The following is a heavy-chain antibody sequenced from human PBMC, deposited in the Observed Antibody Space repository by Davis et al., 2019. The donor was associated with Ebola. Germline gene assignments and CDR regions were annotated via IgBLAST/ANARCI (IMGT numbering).Heavy chain of an antibody. J-gene: IGHJ4*02. Sequence: GESLNISCPSSGFTFRRNCMHWVRQAPGKGLEWVAFFRYDGSKKYYADSVKGRFTISRDNSKNTLYLQINSLSAEDTAVYYCATSYFTVTTLYWGQGTLVTVSS. CDR1: GFTFRRNC. D-gene: IGHD4-17*01. CDR3: ATSYFTVTTLY. V-gene: IGHV3-30*02. CDR2: FRYDGSKK.